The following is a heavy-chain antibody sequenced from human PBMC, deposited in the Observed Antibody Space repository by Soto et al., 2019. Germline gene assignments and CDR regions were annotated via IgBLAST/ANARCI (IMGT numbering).Heavy chain of an antibody. D-gene: IGHD3-3*01. V-gene: IGHV3-48*02. CDR1: GFTFSSYS. J-gene: IGHJ4*02. Sequence: PGVSLRLSCVAYGFTFSSYSMDWVRQAPGKGLEWISYISTTSSSIYYADSVKGRFTISRDNAKNSLFLQMDSLRDEDTAVYYCARKGVAFAYWGQGALVTVSS. CDR3: ARKGVAFAY. CDR2: ISTTSSSI.